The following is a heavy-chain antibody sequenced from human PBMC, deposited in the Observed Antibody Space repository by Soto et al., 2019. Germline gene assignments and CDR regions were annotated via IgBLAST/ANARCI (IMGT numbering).Heavy chain of an antibody. Sequence: PSETLSLTCAVYGGSFSGYYWSWIRQPPGKGLEWIGEINHSGSTNYNPSLKSRVTISADTSKNQFSLKLSSVTAADTAVYYCARGNFQVLPRYYYYGMDVWGQGTTVTVSS. V-gene: IGHV4-34*01. J-gene: IGHJ6*02. CDR3: ARGNFQVLPRYYYYGMDV. D-gene: IGHD2-2*01. CDR1: GGSFSGYY. CDR2: INHSGST.